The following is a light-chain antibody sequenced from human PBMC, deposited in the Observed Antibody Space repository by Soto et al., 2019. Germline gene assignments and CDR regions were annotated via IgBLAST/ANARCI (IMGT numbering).Light chain of an antibody. Sequence: ESVLTQSPGTLSLSPGESATLSCRASQSVSSNSLAWYQQKPGQAPRLLIYGASSRATGTPDRFSGSGSGTDFTLTISRLEPEDFAVYYCQQFGGSPPSWTFGQGTKVEI. CDR3: QQFGGSPPSWT. J-gene: IGKJ1*01. CDR1: QSVSSNS. CDR2: GAS. V-gene: IGKV3-20*01.